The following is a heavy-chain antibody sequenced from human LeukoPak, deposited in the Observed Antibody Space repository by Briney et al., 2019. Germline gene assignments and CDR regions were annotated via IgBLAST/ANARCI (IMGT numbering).Heavy chain of an antibody. CDR1: GYTFNSFA. CDR2: INADNGNT. J-gene: IGHJ4*02. D-gene: IGHD2-2*01. Sequence: ASVTVSCTASGYTFNSFAMHWVRQAPGQRLEWMGWINADNGNTKYSQKLQDRATITRDTSASTVYMELSSLRSEDTAVYYCAWAYCSSTSCYPGGYWGQGTLVTVSS. V-gene: IGHV1-3*01. CDR3: AWAYCSSTSCYPGGY.